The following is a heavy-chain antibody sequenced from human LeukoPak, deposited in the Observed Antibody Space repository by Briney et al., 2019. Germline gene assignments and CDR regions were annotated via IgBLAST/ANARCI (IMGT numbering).Heavy chain of an antibody. Sequence: GGSLRLSCAASGFTFSSYWMSWVRQAQGNWLEWVSNIKQDGSEKYYVDSVKGRFTISRDNAKNSLYLQMNSLRAEDTAVYYCARVGLRFLEWTHWGQGTLVTVSS. J-gene: IGHJ4*02. CDR2: IKQDGSEK. CDR1: GFTFSSYW. CDR3: ARVGLRFLEWTH. D-gene: IGHD3-3*01. V-gene: IGHV3-7*01.